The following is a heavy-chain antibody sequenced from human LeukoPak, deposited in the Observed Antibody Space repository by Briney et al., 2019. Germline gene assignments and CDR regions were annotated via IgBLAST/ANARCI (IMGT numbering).Heavy chain of an antibody. Sequence: SAKVSCKASGGTFSSYAISWVRQAPGQGLEWMGGIIPIFGTANYAQKFQGRVTITADESTSTAYMELGSLRSEDTAVYYCASTGGVGATHDAFDIWGQGTMVTVSS. CDR2: IIPIFGTA. V-gene: IGHV1-69*13. J-gene: IGHJ3*02. CDR1: GGTFSSYA. CDR3: ASTGGVGATHDAFDI. D-gene: IGHD1-26*01.